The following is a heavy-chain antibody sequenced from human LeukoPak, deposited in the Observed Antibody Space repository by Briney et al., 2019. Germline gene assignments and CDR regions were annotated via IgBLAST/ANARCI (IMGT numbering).Heavy chain of an antibody. Sequence: GGSLRLSCAASGFTFSSYAMHWVRQATCNGLEWVAVISYDGSNKYYADSVKGRFTISRDNSKNTLYLQMNSLRAEDTAVYYCARVRGYSGSYFDYWGQGTLVTVSS. V-gene: IGHV3-30*01. CDR2: ISYDGSNK. J-gene: IGHJ4*02. CDR1: GFTFSSYA. D-gene: IGHD5-18*01. CDR3: ARVRGYSGSYFDY.